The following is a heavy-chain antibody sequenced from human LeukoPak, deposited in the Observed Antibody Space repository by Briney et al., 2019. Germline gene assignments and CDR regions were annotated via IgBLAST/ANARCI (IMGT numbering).Heavy chain of an antibody. D-gene: IGHD5-18*01. CDR2: INHSGST. V-gene: IGHV4-34*01. CDR1: GGSFSGYY. J-gene: IGHJ6*03. Sequence: SETLSLTCAVYGGSFSGYYWSWIRQPPGKGLEWIGEINHSGSTNYNPSLKSRVTISVDTSKNQFSLKLSSVTAADTAVYYCARAKGTAMVDDYYYYMDVWGKGTTVTISS. CDR3: ARAKGTAMVDDYYYYMDV.